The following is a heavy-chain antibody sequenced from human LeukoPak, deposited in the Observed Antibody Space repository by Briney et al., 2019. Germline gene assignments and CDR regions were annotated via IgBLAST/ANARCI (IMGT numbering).Heavy chain of an antibody. Sequence: PGGSLRLSCAASGFTFSSYWMHWVRQAPGKGLEWVSYISSSGSTIYYADSVKGRFTISRDNAKNSLYLQMNSLRAEDTAVYYCARERMGYDRSGADIWGQGTMVTVSS. CDR3: ARERMGYDRSGADI. V-gene: IGHV3-48*04. CDR1: GFTFSSYW. J-gene: IGHJ3*02. CDR2: ISSSGSTI. D-gene: IGHD3-22*01.